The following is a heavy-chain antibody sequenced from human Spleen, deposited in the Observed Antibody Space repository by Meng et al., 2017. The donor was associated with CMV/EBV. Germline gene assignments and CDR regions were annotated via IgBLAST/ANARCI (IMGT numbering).Heavy chain of an antibody. D-gene: IGHD5-18*01. Sequence: LSLTCAASGFNVSNYYISWVRQAPGKGLEWVSIIYSVGTTYYADSVEGRFTFSRDSFKNTLFLQMNSLRAEDTAVYYCARSFGYSYDYWGQGTLVTVSS. CDR3: ARSFGYSYDY. CDR2: IYSVGTT. CDR1: GFNVSNYY. V-gene: IGHV3-53*01. J-gene: IGHJ4*02.